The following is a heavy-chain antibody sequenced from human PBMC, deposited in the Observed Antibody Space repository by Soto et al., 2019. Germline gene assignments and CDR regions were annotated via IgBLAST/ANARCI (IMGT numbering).Heavy chain of an antibody. J-gene: IGHJ4*02. Sequence: QVQLVESGGGVVQPGRSLRLSCAASGFTFSSYGMHWVRQDPGKGLEWVAVIWYDGSNKYYADSVKGRFTISRDNSKNTLYLQMNSLRAEDTAVYYCARSAARPRDYFDYWGQGTLVTVSS. CDR1: GFTFSSYG. V-gene: IGHV3-33*01. CDR2: IWYDGSNK. CDR3: ARSAARPRDYFDY. D-gene: IGHD6-6*01.